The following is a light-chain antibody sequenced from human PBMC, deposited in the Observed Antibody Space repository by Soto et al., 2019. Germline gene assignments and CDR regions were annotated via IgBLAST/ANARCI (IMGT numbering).Light chain of an antibody. CDR3: CSFAGVSTFGV. J-gene: IGLJ3*02. Sequence: QSVLTQPASVSGSPGQSITISCTGDSRDVGGYNLVSWYQQYPGKAPKLIIYEVSKRPSGVSHRFSGSKSGNTASLTISGLQAEDEADYHCCSFAGVSTFGVFGGGTKLTVL. CDR1: SRDVGGYNL. V-gene: IGLV2-23*02. CDR2: EVS.